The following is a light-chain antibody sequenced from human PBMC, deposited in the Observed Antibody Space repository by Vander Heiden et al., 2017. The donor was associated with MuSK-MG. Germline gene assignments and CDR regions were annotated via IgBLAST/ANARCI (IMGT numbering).Light chain of an antibody. J-gene: IGKJ1*01. CDR2: WAS. CDR3: QQEDTTPHT. Sequence: DIVMTQSPDSLAVSLGERATINCKSSQSVLYSSNNKNYLAWYQQKPGQPPKPLIYWASTRESGVPDRLSGSGSGTDFTLTISSLQAEDMAVYYCQQEDTTPHTFGQGTKVQIK. V-gene: IGKV4-1*01. CDR1: QSVLYSSNNKNY.